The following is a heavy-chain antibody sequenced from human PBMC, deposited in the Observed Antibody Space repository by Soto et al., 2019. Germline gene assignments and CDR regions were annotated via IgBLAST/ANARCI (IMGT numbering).Heavy chain of an antibody. CDR1: GFTFSDYY. J-gene: IGHJ4*02. V-gene: IGHV3-11*06. CDR2: ISSSVSYT. CDR3: AKASGRVTKRFDS. D-gene: IGHD4-17*01. Sequence: PGGSLRLSCAVSGFTFSDYYMTWIRQAPGKGLEWVSYISSSVSYTNYPDSVKGRFTISRDNAKNSVYLQMNGLGAEDTAAYYCAKASGRVTKRFDSWGRGTLVTVSS.